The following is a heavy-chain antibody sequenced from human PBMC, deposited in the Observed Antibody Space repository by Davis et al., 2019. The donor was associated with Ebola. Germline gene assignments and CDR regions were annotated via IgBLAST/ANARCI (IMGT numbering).Heavy chain of an antibody. V-gene: IGHV4-59*01. CDR3: AREVYGDFDY. CDR2: IYYSGST. Sequence: ESLKISCAASEFTFSNYAMSWVRQAPGKGLEWIGYIYYSGSTDYNPSLRGRVTISLDMSKNQFSLRLKSVTAADTAVYYCAREVYGDFDYWGQGTLVTVSS. CDR1: EFTFSNYA. J-gene: IGHJ4*02. D-gene: IGHD4-17*01.